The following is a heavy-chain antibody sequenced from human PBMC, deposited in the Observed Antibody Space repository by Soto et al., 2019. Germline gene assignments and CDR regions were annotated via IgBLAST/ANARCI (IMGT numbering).Heavy chain of an antibody. CDR1: GGTFSSYA. CDR2: IIPIFGTA. Sequence: QVQLVQSGAEVKKPGSSVKVSCKASGGTFSSYAISWVRQAPGQGLEWMGGIIPIFGTANYAQKFQGRVTINADESTSTAYMELSSLRAEDTAVYDCARTPSTKNYYYYGMDVWGQGTTVTVSS. J-gene: IGHJ6*02. V-gene: IGHV1-69*01. D-gene: IGHD6-6*01. CDR3: ARTPSTKNYYYYGMDV.